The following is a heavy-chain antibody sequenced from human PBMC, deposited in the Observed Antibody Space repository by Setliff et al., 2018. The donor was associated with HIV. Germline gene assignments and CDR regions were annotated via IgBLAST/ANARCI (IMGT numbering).Heavy chain of an antibody. J-gene: IGHJ4*02. CDR3: ARAYYDYVWGSYRGCRYDY. V-gene: IGHV1-46*01. CDR1: GYTFTSYY. D-gene: IGHD3-16*02. CDR2: INPSGGST. Sequence: ASVKVSCKASGYTFTSYYMHWVRQAPGQGLEWMGIINPSGGSTSYAQKFQGRVTMTRDTSTSTVYMELSSLRSEDTAVYYCARAYYDYVWGSYRGCRYDYWGQGTLVTVSS.